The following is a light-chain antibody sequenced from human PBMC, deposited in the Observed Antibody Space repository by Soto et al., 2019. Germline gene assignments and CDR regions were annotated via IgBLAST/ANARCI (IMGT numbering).Light chain of an antibody. CDR1: NSDIGGYNL. J-gene: IGLJ1*01. Sequence: QSALTQPGSVSGSPGQSITISCTGTNSDIGGYNLVSWFQHHPGKAPKLVIYEVTHRPSGISNRFSGSKSGNTVSLTISGLQAEDEASYYCSSYTNRATLGVFGTGTKLTVL. CDR2: EVT. CDR3: SSYTNRATLGV. V-gene: IGLV2-14*01.